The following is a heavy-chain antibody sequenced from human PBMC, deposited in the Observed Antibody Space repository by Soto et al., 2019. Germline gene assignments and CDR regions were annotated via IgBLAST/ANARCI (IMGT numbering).Heavy chain of an antibody. CDR1: GFTFSSYG. J-gene: IGHJ6*04. V-gene: IGHV3-33*01. CDR3: ARDASDIVVVPAAMGLGFGVDV. D-gene: IGHD2-2*01. CDR2: IWYDGSNK. Sequence: PGGSLRLSCAASGFTFSSYGMHWVRQAPGKGLEWVAVIWYDGSNKYYADSVKGRFTISRDNSKNTLYLQMNSLRAEDTAVYYCARDASDIVVVPAAMGLGFGVDVWGKGTTVTVSS.